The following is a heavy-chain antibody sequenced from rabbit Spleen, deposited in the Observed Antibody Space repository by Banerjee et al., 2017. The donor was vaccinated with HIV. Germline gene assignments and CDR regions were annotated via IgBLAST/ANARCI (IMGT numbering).Heavy chain of an antibody. CDR1: GFSFSARDV. V-gene: IGHV1S45*01. Sequence: QEQLVESGGGLVKPEGSLTLTCKASGFSFSARDVMCWVRQAPGKGLEWIACINAATGKPVYATWAKGRFTISRTSSTTVTLRMTSLTAADRAAYFCARDLVGVIGWNFYLWGPGTLVTVS. D-gene: IGHD1-1*01. J-gene: IGHJ4*01. CDR2: INAATGKP. CDR3: ARDLVGVIGWNFYL.